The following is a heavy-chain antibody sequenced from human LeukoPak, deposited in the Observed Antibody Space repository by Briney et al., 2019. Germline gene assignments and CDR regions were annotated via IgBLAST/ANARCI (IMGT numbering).Heavy chain of an antibody. CDR3: ARVKDDNNYDRAFDI. J-gene: IGHJ3*02. CDR1: GGSIRTYY. CDR2: VYYDGNN. D-gene: IGHD5-24*01. V-gene: IGHV4-59*01. Sequence: ASETPSLTRPGSGGSIRTYYWSLIPEAPGKGPEWIGYVYYDGNNDYNPSLKSRVTTSIATSKKQFSLKLTSVTAADTAVYYCARVKDDNNYDRAFDIWGQGTMVTVSS.